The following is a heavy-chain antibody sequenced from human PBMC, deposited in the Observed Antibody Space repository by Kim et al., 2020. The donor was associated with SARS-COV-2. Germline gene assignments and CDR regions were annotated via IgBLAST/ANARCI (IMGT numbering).Heavy chain of an antibody. CDR2: IYYTGST. CDR1: GDSVSRTTYY. Sequence: SETLSLTCSVSGDSVSRTTYYWGWVRQPPGNGLEWIGSIYYTGSTYYNPSLKSRVTISVDTSKNQFSLKVTSVTAADTAVYYCARLNYDYIWGTYGMGYLDSWGQGTLVTVSS. CDR3: ARLNYDYIWGTYGMGYLDS. D-gene: IGHD3-16*01. V-gene: IGHV4-39*01. J-gene: IGHJ4*02.